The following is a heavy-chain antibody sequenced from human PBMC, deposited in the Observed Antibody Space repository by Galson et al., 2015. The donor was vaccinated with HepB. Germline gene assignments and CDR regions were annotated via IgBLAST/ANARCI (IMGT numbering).Heavy chain of an antibody. CDR1: GFTFSSYA. V-gene: IGHV3-30*04. Sequence: SLRLSCAASGFTFSSYAMHWVRQAPGKGLEWVAVISYDGSNKYYADSVKGRFTISRDNSKNTLYLQMNSLRAEDTAVYYCARESHGGSFDYWGQGTLVTVSS. CDR2: ISYDGSNK. J-gene: IGHJ4*02. CDR3: ARESHGGSFDY. D-gene: IGHD4-23*01.